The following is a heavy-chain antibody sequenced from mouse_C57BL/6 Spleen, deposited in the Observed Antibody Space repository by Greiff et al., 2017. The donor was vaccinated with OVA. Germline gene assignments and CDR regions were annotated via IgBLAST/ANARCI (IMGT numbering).Heavy chain of an antibody. J-gene: IGHJ4*01. CDR3: ARRARGYDYDAMDY. V-gene: IGHV8-12*01. CDR2: IYWDDDK. Sequence: QVTLQVSGPGILQSSQTLSLTCSFSGFSLSTSGMGVSWIRQPSGKGLEWLAHIYWDDDKRYNPSLKSRLTISKDTSRNQVFLKITSVDTADTATYYCARRARGYDYDAMDYWGQGTSVTVSS. D-gene: IGHD3-1*01. CDR1: GFSLSTSGMG.